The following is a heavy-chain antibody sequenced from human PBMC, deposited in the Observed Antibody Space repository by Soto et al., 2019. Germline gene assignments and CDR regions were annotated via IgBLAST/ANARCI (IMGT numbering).Heavy chain of an antibody. CDR2: INPIFGST. CDR1: GYTFTSYY. D-gene: IGHD5-18*01. CDR3: ERVGTAMFPRYYYYGMDV. J-gene: IGHJ6*02. V-gene: IGHV1-46*01. Sequence: GASVKVSCKASGYTFTSYYMHWVRQAPGQGLEWMGIINPIFGSTSYAQKFQGRVTITRDTSTSTVYMELSSLRSEDTAVYYCERVGTAMFPRYYYYGMDVWGQGTTVTVS.